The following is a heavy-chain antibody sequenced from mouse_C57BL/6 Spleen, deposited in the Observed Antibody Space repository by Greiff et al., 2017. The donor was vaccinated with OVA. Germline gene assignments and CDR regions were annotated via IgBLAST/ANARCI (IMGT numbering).Heavy chain of an antibody. Sequence: VQLKESEGGLVQPGSSMKLSCTASGFTFSDYYMAWVRQVPEKGLEWVANINYDGSSTYYLDSLKSRFIISRDNAKNILYLQMSSLKSEDTATYYCARDGYYRAMDYWGQGTSVTVSS. V-gene: IGHV5-16*01. CDR3: ARDGYYRAMDY. J-gene: IGHJ4*01. CDR1: GFTFSDYY. D-gene: IGHD1-1*01. CDR2: INYDGSST.